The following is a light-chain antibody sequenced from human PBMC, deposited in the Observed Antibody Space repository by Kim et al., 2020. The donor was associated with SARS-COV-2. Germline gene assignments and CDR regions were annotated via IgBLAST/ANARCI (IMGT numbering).Light chain of an antibody. Sequence: PGEIATRSCRASQSVSGYLAWYQQKPGQAPRLLFYDTSNRATGIPARFSGSGSGTDFTLTISSLEPEDFAVYYCQQRNNWPPLFTFGPGTKVDIK. J-gene: IGKJ3*01. CDR3: QQRNNWPPLFT. V-gene: IGKV3-11*01. CDR2: DTS. CDR1: QSVSGY.